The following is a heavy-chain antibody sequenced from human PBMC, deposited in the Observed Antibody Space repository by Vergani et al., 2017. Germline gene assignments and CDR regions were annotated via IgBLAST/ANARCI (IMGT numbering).Heavy chain of an antibody. CDR3: ARGMPGMTTIGY. Sequence: QVQLVQSGAEVKKPGASVKVSCKASGYTFTSYDINWVRQATGQGLEWMGIINPSGGSTSYAQKFQGRVTMTRDTSTSTVYMELSSLRSEDTAVYYCARGMPGMTTIGYWGQGTLVTVSS. J-gene: IGHJ4*02. CDR2: INPSGGST. V-gene: IGHV1-46*01. D-gene: IGHD5-24*01. CDR1: GYTFTSYD.